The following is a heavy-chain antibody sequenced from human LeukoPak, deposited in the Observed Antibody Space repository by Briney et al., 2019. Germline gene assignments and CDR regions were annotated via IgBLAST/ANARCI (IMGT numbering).Heavy chain of an antibody. CDR1: GGSISSYY. V-gene: IGHV4-4*07. Sequence: PSETLSLTCTVSGGSISSYYWSWIRQPAGKGLEWIGRIYTSGSTNYNPSLKSRVTMSVDTSKNQFSLKLSSVTAADTAVYYCARVDTIRGGDWFDPWGQGTLVTVSS. CDR2: IYTSGST. J-gene: IGHJ5*02. CDR3: ARVDTIRGGDWFDP. D-gene: IGHD3-10*01.